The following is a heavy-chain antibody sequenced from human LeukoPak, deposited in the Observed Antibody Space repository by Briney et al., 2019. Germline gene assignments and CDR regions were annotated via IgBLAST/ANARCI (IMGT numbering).Heavy chain of an antibody. CDR3: AAQWLERLNWFDP. CDR2: IYYSGST. CDR1: GGSISSSSYY. V-gene: IGHV4-39*01. J-gene: IGHJ5*02. D-gene: IGHD6-19*01. Sequence: PSETLSLTCTVSGGSISSSSYYWGWIRQPPGKGLGWMGSIYYSGSTYYNPALNSRVTISVDTSKNQFSLKLSSVTAADTAVYYCAAQWLERLNWFDPWGQGTLVTVSS.